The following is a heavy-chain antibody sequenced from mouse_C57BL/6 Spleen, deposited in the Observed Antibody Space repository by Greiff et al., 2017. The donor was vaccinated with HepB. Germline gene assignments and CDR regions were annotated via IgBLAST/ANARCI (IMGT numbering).Heavy chain of an antibody. V-gene: IGHV1-50*01. Sequence: QVQLQQPGAELVKPGASVKLSCKASGYTFTSYWMQWVKQRPGQGLEWIGEIDPSDSDTNYNQKFKGKATLTVDTSSSTAYMQLSSLTSEDSAVYYCARGTTVVADYYAMDYWGQGTSVTVSS. CDR3: ARGTTVVADYYAMDY. J-gene: IGHJ4*01. D-gene: IGHD1-1*01. CDR1: GYTFTSYW. CDR2: IDPSDSDT.